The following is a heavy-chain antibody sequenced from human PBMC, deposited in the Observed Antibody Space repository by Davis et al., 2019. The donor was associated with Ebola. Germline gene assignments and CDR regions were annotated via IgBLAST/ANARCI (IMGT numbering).Heavy chain of an antibody. CDR2: IKQDGSEK. CDR3: ARGLHYDFWSGYYFDY. Sequence: PGGSLRLSCAASGFTFRSYAMHWVRQAPGKGLEWVANIKQDGSEKYYVDSVKGRFTISRDNAKNSLYLQMNSLRAEDTAVYYCARGLHYDFWSGYYFDYWGQGTLVTVSS. CDR1: GFTFRSYA. V-gene: IGHV3-7*01. J-gene: IGHJ4*02. D-gene: IGHD3-3*01.